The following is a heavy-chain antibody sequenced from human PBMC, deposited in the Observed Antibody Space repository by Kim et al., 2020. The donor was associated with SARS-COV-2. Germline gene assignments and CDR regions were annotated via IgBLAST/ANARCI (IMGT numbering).Heavy chain of an antibody. D-gene: IGHD3-22*01. V-gene: IGHV3-13*04. Sequence: GGSLRLSCAASGFTFSSYDMHWVRQATGKGLEWVSAIGTAGDTYYPGSVKGRFTISRENAKNSLYLQMNSLRAGDTAVYYCARGNTLPDSSGYIYYFDYWGQGTLVTVSS. CDR1: GFTFSSYD. CDR2: IGTAGDT. J-gene: IGHJ4*02. CDR3: ARGNTLPDSSGYIYYFDY.